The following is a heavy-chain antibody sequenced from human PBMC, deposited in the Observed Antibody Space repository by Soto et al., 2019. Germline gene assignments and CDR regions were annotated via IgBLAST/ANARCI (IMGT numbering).Heavy chain of an antibody. CDR2: ISYDGSNK. D-gene: IGHD1-1*01. V-gene: IGHV3-30-3*01. CDR3: ARGAGTPPDYYYGMDV. Sequence: QVQLVESGGGVVQPGRSLRLSCAASGFTFRSYAMDWVRQAPGKGLEWVAVISYDGSNKYYADSVKGRFTISRDNSKNTLYLQMNSLRAEDTAVYYCARGAGTPPDYYYGMDVWGQGTTVTVSS. J-gene: IGHJ6*02. CDR1: GFTFRSYA.